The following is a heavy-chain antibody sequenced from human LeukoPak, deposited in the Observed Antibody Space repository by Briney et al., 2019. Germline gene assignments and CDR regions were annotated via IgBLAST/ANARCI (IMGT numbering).Heavy chain of an antibody. CDR3: ARDGEDYYDSSGLSRYFDY. CDR1: GYTFTSYA. Sequence: ASVKVSCKASGYTFTSYAMHWVRQAPGQRLEWMGWINAGNGNTKYSQKFQGRATITRDTSASTAYMELSSLRSEDTAVYYCARDGEDYYDSSGLSRYFDYWGQGTLVTVSS. V-gene: IGHV1-3*01. CDR2: INAGNGNT. J-gene: IGHJ4*02. D-gene: IGHD3-22*01.